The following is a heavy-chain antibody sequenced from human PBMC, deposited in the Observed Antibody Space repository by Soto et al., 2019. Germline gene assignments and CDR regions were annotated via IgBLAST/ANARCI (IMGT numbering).Heavy chain of an antibody. CDR1: GYSFTSYW. D-gene: IGHD3-10*01. CDR2: IYPGDSDT. Sequence: GESLKISCKGSGYSFTSYWIGWVRQMPGKGLEWMGIIYPGDSDTRYSPSFQGQVTISADKSISTAYLQWGSLKASDTAMYYCARRPSSGGSSWGGMDVWGQGTTVTVSS. J-gene: IGHJ6*02. CDR3: ARRPSSGGSSWGGMDV. V-gene: IGHV5-51*01.